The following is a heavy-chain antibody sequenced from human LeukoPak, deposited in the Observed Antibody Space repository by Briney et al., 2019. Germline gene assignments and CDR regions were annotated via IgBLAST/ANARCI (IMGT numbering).Heavy chain of an antibody. CDR2: ISYDGSNK. J-gene: IGHJ5*02. Sequence: GSLRLSCAASGFTFSSYGMHWVRQAPGKGLEWVAVISYDGSNKYYADSVKGRFTISRDNSKNTLYLQMNSLRAEDTAVYYCAKDHQWLVLSNWFDPWGQGTLVTVSS. CDR3: AKDHQWLVLSNWFDP. V-gene: IGHV3-30*18. CDR1: GFTFSSYG. D-gene: IGHD6-19*01.